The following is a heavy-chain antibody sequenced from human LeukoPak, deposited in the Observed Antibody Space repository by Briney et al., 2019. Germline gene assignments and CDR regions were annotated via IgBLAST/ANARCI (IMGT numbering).Heavy chain of an antibody. D-gene: IGHD3-10*01. J-gene: IGHJ6*02. Sequence: LASSVKVSCKASGYTFTSYGISWVRQAPGQGLEWMGWISAYNGNTNYAQKLQGRVTMTTDTSTSTAYMELRSLRSDDTAVYYCASFGAGYGSGSYYYYGMDVWGQGTTVTVSS. CDR3: ASFGAGYGSGSYYYYGMDV. V-gene: IGHV1-18*01. CDR1: GYTFTSYG. CDR2: ISAYNGNT.